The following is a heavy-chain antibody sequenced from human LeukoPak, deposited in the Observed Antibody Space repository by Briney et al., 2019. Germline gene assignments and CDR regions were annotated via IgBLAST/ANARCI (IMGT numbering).Heavy chain of an antibody. Sequence: GSLRLSCAASGFTFSSYGMHWVRQAPGKGLEWIGEINHSGSTNYNPSLKSRVTISVDTSKNQFSLKLSSVTAADTAVYYCARGGATNGPVRGVLGYWGQGTLVTVSS. CDR3: ARGGATNGPVRGVLGY. CDR2: INHSGST. V-gene: IGHV4-34*01. D-gene: IGHD3-10*01. J-gene: IGHJ4*02. CDR1: GFTFSSYG.